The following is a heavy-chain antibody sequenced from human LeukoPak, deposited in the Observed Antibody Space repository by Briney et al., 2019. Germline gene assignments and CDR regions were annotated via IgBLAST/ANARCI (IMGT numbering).Heavy chain of an antibody. CDR2: ITGSGSRT. CDR1: GFTFSTYG. V-gene: IGHV3-23*01. D-gene: IGHD5-12*01. J-gene: IGHJ5*02. Sequence: GGSLRLSCAASGFTFSTYGMSWVRQAPGKRLEWVSQITGSGSRTYYADSVKGRFTISRDQSKKMLYLQMDSLRAQDTAVYYCAKATGYDYGSWFDPWGQGTLVTVSS. CDR3: AKATGYDYGSWFDP.